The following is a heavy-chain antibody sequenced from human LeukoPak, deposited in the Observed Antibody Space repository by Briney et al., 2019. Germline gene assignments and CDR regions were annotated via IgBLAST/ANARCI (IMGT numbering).Heavy chain of an antibody. CDR1: GGSFSGYY. V-gene: IGHV4-34*01. CDR3: ARGELGISAFDI. CDR2: INHSGST. J-gene: IGHJ3*02. D-gene: IGHD7-27*01. Sequence: SETLSLTCAVYGGSFSGYYWSWIRQPPGKGLKWIGEINHSGSTNYHPSVKSRVTISLDTSKNQFSLKLRSVTAADTAVYYCARGELGISAFDIWGQGTMVTVSS.